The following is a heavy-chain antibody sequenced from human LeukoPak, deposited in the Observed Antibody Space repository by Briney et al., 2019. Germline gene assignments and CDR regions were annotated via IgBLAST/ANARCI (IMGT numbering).Heavy chain of an antibody. CDR1: GFTFNTYG. V-gene: IGHV3-30*18. CDR3: AKAAYCTSTSCHFSGYAQRPLDS. CDR2: ISSDGSNK. Sequence: GRSLRLSCVASGFTFNTYGMAWVRQAPGKGLEWEAGISSDGSNKDYADSVKGRFTISRDNSKNTLYLQMNSLRSEDTAVYYCAKAAYCTSTSCHFSGYAQRPLDSWGQGTLVTVSS. J-gene: IGHJ4*02. D-gene: IGHD2-2*01.